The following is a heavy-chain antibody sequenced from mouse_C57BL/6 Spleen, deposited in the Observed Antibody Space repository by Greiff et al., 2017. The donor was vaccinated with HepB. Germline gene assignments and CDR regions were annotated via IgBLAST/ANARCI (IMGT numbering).Heavy chain of an antibody. J-gene: IGHJ4*01. D-gene: IGHD2-4*01. Sequence: EVQLQQSGAELVRPGASVKLSCTASGFNIKDDYMHWVKQRPEQGLEWIGWIDPENGDTEYASKFQGKATITADTSSNTAYLQLSSLTSEDTAVYYCTTSLYDDDVDYAMDYWGQGTSVTVSS. CDR2: IDPENGDT. CDR1: GFNIKDDY. V-gene: IGHV14-4*01. CDR3: TTSLYDDDVDYAMDY.